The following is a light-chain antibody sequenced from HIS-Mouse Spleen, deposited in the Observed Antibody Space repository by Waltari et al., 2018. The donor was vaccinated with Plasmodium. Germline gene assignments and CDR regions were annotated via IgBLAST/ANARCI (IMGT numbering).Light chain of an antibody. J-gene: IGKJ1*01. Sequence: DIQMTQSPSSLSASVGDRVTTTCRARQSISNYLNWYQQKPGKSPKFLIYAASTLQSGVPSRCSGRGSGKDFTLTISSLQPEDFATYYCQQSYSTWTFGQGTKVEIK. CDR2: AAS. V-gene: IGKV1-39*01. CDR3: QQSYSTWT. CDR1: QSISNY.